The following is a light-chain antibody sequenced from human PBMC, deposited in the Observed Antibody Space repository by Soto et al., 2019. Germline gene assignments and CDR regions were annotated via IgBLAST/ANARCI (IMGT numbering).Light chain of an antibody. CDR3: ETWDSSTRV. J-gene: IGLJ2*01. CDR1: SGHSSYI. Sequence: QPVLTQSSSASASLGSSVKLTCTLSSGHSSYIIAWHQQQPGKAPRYLMKLEGSGSYNKGSGAPDRFSGSSSGADRYLTISNLQFEDEADYYCETWDSSTRVFGGGTKLTVL. V-gene: IGLV4-60*02. CDR2: LEGSGSY.